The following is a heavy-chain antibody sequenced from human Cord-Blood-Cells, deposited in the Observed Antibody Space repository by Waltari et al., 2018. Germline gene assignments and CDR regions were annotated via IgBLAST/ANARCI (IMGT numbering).Heavy chain of an antibody. D-gene: IGHD7-27*01. J-gene: IGHJ2*01. V-gene: IGHV4-34*01. CDR1: GGSLSGYY. CDR2: INHSGST. CDR3: ARGRWGSSLSSSSYWYFDL. Sequence: QVQLQQWGAGLLKPSETLSLTCAVYGGSLSGYYWSWIRQPPGKGLEWIGEINHSGSTNYNPSLKSRVTISVDTSKNQFSLKLSSVTAADTAVYYCARGRWGSSLSSSSYWYFDLWGRGTLV.